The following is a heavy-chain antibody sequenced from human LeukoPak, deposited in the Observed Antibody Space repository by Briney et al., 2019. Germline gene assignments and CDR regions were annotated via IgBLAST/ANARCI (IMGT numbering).Heavy chain of an antibody. Sequence: SETLSLTCTVSGGSISSSSYYWGWIRQPPGKGLEWIGSIYYSGSTYYNPSLKSRVTISVDTSKNQFSLKLSSVTAADTAVYYCARDGGFGELLNYWGQGTLVTVSS. J-gene: IGHJ4*02. CDR3: ARDGGFGELLNY. V-gene: IGHV4-39*07. CDR2: IYYSGST. D-gene: IGHD3-10*01. CDR1: GGSISSSSYY.